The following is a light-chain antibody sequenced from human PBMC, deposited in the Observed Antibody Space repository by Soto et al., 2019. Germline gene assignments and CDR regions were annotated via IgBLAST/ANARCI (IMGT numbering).Light chain of an antibody. CDR2: AAS. CDR1: QGISNY. J-gene: IGKJ5*01. CDR3: LQHNSWPIT. Sequence: DIRRIQSPAVVSASGGDRVTXTCRASQGISNYLAWCQQKPGKGPKRLIYAASSLKSGVPSRFSGSGSGTEFTLTISSLQPEDFATYYCLQHNSWPITFGQRTRMEI. V-gene: IGKV1-17*03.